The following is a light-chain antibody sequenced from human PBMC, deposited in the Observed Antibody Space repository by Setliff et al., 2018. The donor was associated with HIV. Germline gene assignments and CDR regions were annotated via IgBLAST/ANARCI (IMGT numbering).Light chain of an antibody. CDR2: GNS. V-gene: IGLV1-40*01. J-gene: IGLJ1*01. Sequence: QSALTQPPSVSGAPGQRVTISCAGSSSNIGAGYNVHWYQQLPGTAPKLLIYGNSNRPSGVPDRFSCSKSGPSASLAITGLQAEDEADYYCQSYDSSLSGYVFGTGTKVTVL. CDR1: SSNIGAGYN. CDR3: QSYDSSLSGYV.